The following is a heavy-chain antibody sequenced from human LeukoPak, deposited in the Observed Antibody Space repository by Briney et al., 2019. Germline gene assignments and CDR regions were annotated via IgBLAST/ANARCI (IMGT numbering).Heavy chain of an antibody. Sequence: GGSLRLSCAASGFTVSSNYMSWVRQAPGRGLEWVSSVDGGGGGTYYADSVKGRFTISRDNSKDTLYLQMNGLRAEDTAVYFCAKQSAGSAAWYSLHYDFWGQGTLVTVSS. J-gene: IGHJ4*02. CDR1: GFTVSSNY. CDR2: VDGGGGGT. CDR3: AKQSAGSAAWYSLHYDF. V-gene: IGHV3-23*01. D-gene: IGHD6-13*01.